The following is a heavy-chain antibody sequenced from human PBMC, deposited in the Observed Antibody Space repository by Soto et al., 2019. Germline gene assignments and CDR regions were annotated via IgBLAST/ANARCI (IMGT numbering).Heavy chain of an antibody. J-gene: IGHJ6*02. V-gene: IGHV1-69*01. CDR1: GGTFSSYA. CDR3: ASCSFRLRRYYYGMDV. D-gene: IGHD4-17*01. Sequence: QVQLVQSGAEVKKPGSSVKISCKASGGTFSSYAISWVRQAPGQGLEWMRGIIPIFGTTNYAQKFQGRVTITADESTSTAYMELSSLRSEDTAVYYCASCSFRLRRYYYGMDVWGQGPTVTVSS. CDR2: IIPIFGTT.